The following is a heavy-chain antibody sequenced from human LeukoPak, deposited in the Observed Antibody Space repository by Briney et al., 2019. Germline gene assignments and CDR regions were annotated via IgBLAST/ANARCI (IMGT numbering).Heavy chain of an antibody. D-gene: IGHD6-19*01. CDR3: ARYAQDTNGWYYFDY. CDR2: ISVYSGDA. CDR1: GYTFSTYA. Sequence: ASVKVSCKASGYTFSTYAISWVRQAPGQGLEWMGWISVYSGDAKYPQKFQGRVTMSTDTSTGTAYMELRSLTSDDTALYYCARYAQDTNGWYYFDYWGQETLVTVSS. V-gene: IGHV1-18*01. J-gene: IGHJ4*02.